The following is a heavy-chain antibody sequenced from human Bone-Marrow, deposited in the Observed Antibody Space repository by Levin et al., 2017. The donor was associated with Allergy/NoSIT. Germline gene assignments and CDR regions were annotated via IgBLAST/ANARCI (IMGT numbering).Heavy chain of an antibody. V-gene: IGHV4-4*08. CDR1: GGPLSVYY. Sequence: PSETLSLTCTVSGGPLSVYYWNWIRQTPGRGLEWIGYTYASGVTAYNPTLKSRVSISVDTARDQFSLKLKSVTTADAGIYYCARGHTVRALGYWGQGTRVIVSS. CDR3: ARGHTVRALGY. CDR2: TYASGVT. J-gene: IGHJ4*02. D-gene: IGHD3-16*01.